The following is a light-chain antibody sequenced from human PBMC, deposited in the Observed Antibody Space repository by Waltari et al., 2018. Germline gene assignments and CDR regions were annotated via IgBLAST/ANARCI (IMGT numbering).Light chain of an antibody. CDR3: SSYTSISTWV. J-gene: IGLJ3*02. V-gene: IGLV2-14*03. CDR1: SSDIVSDNN. Sequence: QSALTQPASVSGSPGQSLTISCTATSSDIVSDNNVSCYQQHPGKAPKVMIYDVNHRPSGVSDRFSGSRSGNTASLTVSGLQAEDEADYYCSSYTSISTWVFGGGTKLTVV. CDR2: DVN.